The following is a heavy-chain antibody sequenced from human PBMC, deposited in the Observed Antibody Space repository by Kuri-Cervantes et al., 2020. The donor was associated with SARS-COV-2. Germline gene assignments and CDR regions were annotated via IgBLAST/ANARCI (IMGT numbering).Heavy chain of an antibody. CDR2: ISFDGSNK. V-gene: IGHV3-30-3*01. D-gene: IGHD6-19*01. CDR1: RFTFSHYG. Sequence: GGSLRLSCAASRFTFSHYGVHWVRQAPGKGLEWVAVISFDGSNKYYGDSVKGRFTISRDNSKNTLYLQMNSLRAEDTAVYYCARVGRQQWLVGSLGYYGMDVWGQGTTVTVSS. CDR3: ARVGRQQWLVGSLGYYGMDV. J-gene: IGHJ6*02.